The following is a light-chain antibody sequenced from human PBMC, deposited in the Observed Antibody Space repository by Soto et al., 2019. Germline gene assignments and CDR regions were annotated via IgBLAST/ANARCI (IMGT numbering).Light chain of an antibody. CDR1: QSVGNNY. J-gene: IGKJ5*01. CDR2: HAS. CDR3: QQYGGSPPIT. Sequence: EIVLTQSPGTLSLSPGERATLSCRASQSVGNNYLAWYQQKPGQAPRLLIYHASSRAPAIPDRFGGSGSGTDFTLTVSRLEPEDFAVYYCQQYGGSPPITFGRGTRLEI. V-gene: IGKV3-20*01.